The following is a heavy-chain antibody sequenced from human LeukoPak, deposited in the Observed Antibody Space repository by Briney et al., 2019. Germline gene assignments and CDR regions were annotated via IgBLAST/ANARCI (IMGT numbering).Heavy chain of an antibody. D-gene: IGHD3-10*01. CDR3: ARGGYYGSGNDFRFDP. V-gene: IGHV4-59*01. CDR1: GGSISSYY. CDR2: IHYTGST. J-gene: IGHJ5*02. Sequence: PSETLSLTCTVSGGSISSYYWSWIRQSPGKGLECIGYIHYTGSTNYNPSLKSRVTVSVETSKNQFSLKLKSVTAADTAVYYCARGGYYGSGNDFRFDPWGQGTLVTVSS.